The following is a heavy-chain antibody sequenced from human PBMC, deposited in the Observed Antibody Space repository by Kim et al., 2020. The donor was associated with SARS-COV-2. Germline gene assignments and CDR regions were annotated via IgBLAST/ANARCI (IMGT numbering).Heavy chain of an antibody. V-gene: IGHV4-31*02. D-gene: IGHD3-3*01. CDR3: ARGRITIFGVVTEFDY. J-gene: IGHJ4*02. Sequence: SPKSRVTISVDTSTNQFSLKLSSVTAADTAVYYCARGRITIFGVVTEFDYWGQGTLVTVSS.